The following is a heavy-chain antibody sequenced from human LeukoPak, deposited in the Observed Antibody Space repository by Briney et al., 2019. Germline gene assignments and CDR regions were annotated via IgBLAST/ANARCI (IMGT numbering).Heavy chain of an antibody. CDR3: ANFWGIPTLLL. CDR1: GFTFNNFA. Sequence: PGGSLRLSCAASGFTFNNFAMTWVRQAPWKGLEWVSTISGSGGSTYYADSVKGRFTISRDNSKNTLYLQMKSLRAEDSAVYYCANFWGIPTLLLWGQGTLVTVSS. D-gene: IGHD2-15*01. CDR2: ISGSGGST. J-gene: IGHJ4*02. V-gene: IGHV3-23*01.